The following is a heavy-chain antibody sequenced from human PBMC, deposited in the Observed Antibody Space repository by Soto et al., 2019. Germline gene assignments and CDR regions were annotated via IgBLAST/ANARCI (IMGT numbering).Heavy chain of an antibody. CDR1: GFNFSSYD. Sequence: QVQLVDSGGGVVQPGTSLRLSCAASGFNFSSYDMHWVRQAPGKGLEWMAVISYDGSRKYYSDSVKGRLTISRDNFKNTLHLQMDSLRAEDTAVFYCVRDVLERPLGFWGQGTPVTVAS. V-gene: IGHV3-30*03. J-gene: IGHJ4*02. CDR2: ISYDGSRK. CDR3: VRDVLERPLGF. D-gene: IGHD1-1*01.